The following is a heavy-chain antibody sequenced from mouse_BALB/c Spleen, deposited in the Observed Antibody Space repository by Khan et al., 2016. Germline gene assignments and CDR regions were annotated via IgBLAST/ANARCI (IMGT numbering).Heavy chain of an antibody. D-gene: IGHD2-2*01. V-gene: IGHV3-2*02. J-gene: IGHJ3*01. CDR3: ARWLRQRNWFAY. CDR1: GYSITSDYA. Sequence: EVQLQESGPGLVKPSQSLSLTCTVTGYSITSDYAWNWIRQFPGNKLEWMGYISYSGSTSYNPSLKSRISITRDTSKNQFFLQLNSVTTEDTATXYCARWLRQRNWFAYGGRGTLVTVSA. CDR2: ISYSGST.